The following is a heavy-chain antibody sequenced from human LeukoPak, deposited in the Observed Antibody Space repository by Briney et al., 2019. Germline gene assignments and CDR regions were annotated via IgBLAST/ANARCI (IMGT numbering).Heavy chain of an antibody. Sequence: PSETLSLTCAVSGGSFSTYYWSWIRQPPGKGLEWIGELNHSGNTNYNPSPKRRVTISGDTSKSQFSLKLTSMTAADTVVCYCALATPFRPFDYWGRGTLVTVSS. D-gene: IGHD5-24*01. CDR3: ALATPFRPFDY. CDR2: LNHSGNT. CDR1: GGSFSTYY. V-gene: IGHV4-34*01. J-gene: IGHJ4*02.